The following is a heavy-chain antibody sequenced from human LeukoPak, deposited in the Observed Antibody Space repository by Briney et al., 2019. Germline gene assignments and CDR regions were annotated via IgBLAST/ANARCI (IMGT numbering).Heavy chain of an antibody. J-gene: IGHJ4*02. CDR3: ARVNYYDSSGLLINYFDY. Sequence: SETLSLTCTVSGGSISSGGYYWSWIRQHPGKGLEWIGYIYYSGSTNYNPSLKSRVTISVDTSKNQFSLKLSSVTAADTAVYYCARVNYYDSSGLLINYFDYWGQGTLVTVSS. D-gene: IGHD3-22*01. V-gene: IGHV4-61*08. CDR1: GGSISSGGYY. CDR2: IYYSGST.